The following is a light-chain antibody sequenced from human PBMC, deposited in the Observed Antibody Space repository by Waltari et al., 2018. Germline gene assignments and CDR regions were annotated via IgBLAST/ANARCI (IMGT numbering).Light chain of an antibody. Sequence: DIVMTQSPDSLAVSLGERATINRKSSQSVLHSSNNKNYLAWYQQKPGQPPKLPIYWASTRESGVPDRFSGSGSGTDFTLTISSLQAEDVAVYYCQQYYSTCQFGQGTKVEIK. CDR3: QQYYSTCQ. J-gene: IGKJ1*01. CDR2: WAS. CDR1: QSVLHSSNNKNY. V-gene: IGKV4-1*01.